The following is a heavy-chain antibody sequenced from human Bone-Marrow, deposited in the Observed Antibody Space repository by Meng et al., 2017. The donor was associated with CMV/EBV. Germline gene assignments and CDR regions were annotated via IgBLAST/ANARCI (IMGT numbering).Heavy chain of an antibody. CDR1: GFTFSSYG. D-gene: IGHD2-2*01. CDR3: AKGDIVVVPAALIERAFDI. Sequence: GESLKISWAASGFTFSSYGMHWVRQAPGKGLEWVAFIRYDGSNKYYADSVKGRFTISRDNSKNTLYLQMNSLRAEDTAVYYCAKGDIVVVPAALIERAFDIWGQGTMVTVSS. CDR2: IRYDGSNK. V-gene: IGHV3-30*02. J-gene: IGHJ3*02.